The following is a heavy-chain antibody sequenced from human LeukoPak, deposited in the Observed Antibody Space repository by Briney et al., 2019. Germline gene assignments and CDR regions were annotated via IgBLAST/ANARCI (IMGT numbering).Heavy chain of an antibody. V-gene: IGHV3-30*18. Sequence: GRSLRLSCAASGFTFRSYGMHWVRQAPGKGLEWVAVILYDGSNKYYADSVKGRFTISRDNSKNTLYLQMNSLRAEDTAVYYCAKDRYFDSYGFLFDSWGQGTLVTVSS. CDR3: AKDRYFDSYGFLFDS. J-gene: IGHJ4*02. CDR2: ILYDGSNK. D-gene: IGHD3-22*01. CDR1: GFTFRSYG.